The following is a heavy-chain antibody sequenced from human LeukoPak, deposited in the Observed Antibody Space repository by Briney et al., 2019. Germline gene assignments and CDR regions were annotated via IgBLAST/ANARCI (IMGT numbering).Heavy chain of an antibody. CDR1: GFTFSSYW. D-gene: IGHD3-3*01. J-gene: IGHJ3*02. V-gene: IGHV3-7*01. CDR3: ARDVIIPGGTGASDI. CDR2: IKQDGSKK. Sequence: GGSLRLSCAASGFTFSSYWMRWVRQAPGKGLEWVANIKQDGSKKNYVDSVTGRFTISRDNAKNSLYLQMNSLRAEDTAVHYCARDVIIPGGTGASDIWGQGTMVTVSS.